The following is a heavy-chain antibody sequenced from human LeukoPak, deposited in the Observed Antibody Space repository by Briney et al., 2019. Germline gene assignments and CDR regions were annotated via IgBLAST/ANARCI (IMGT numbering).Heavy chain of an antibody. V-gene: IGHV3-9*01. CDR2: INWNSDSI. Sequence: GGSLRLSCSVSGFTFDDYAMHWVRQVPGKGLEWVSGINWNSDSIGYADSVKGRFTTSRDNAKNSLYLQMNSLRAEDTAFYYCAINGGGDSGYGNFDYWGQGTLVTVSS. CDR1: GFTFDDYA. CDR3: AINGGGDSGYGNFDY. J-gene: IGHJ4*02. D-gene: IGHD5-12*01.